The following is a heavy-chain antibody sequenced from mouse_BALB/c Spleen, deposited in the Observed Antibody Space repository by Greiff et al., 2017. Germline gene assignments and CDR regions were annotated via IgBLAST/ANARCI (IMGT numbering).Heavy chain of an antibody. Sequence: EVMLVESGGGLVQPGGSRKLSCAASGFPFSSFGLPWVRQAPEKGLEWVAYISSGSSTIYYADTVKGRFTIARDKPKNPLFLQRTSLRSEDTAMYYCARRATENAMDDWGQGTSVTVSS. D-gene: IGHD3-1*01. CDR2: ISSGSSTI. CDR3: ARRATENAMDD. V-gene: IGHV5-17*02. CDR1: GFPFSSFG. J-gene: IGHJ4*01.